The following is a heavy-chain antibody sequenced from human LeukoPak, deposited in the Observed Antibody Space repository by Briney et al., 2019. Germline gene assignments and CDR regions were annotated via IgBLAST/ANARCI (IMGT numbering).Heavy chain of an antibody. D-gene: IGHD4-17*01. CDR2: IHYSGIT. V-gene: IGHV4-30-4*01. CDR3: ARAPLTTATSDYFDL. Sequence: SQTLSLTCTVSGGSISTNDYFWSWIRQSPEKGLEWVGYIHYSGITKSNPSLESRLTLSVDTSKNQLSLRLTSVTAADTAVYYCARAPLTTATSDYFDLWGLGTLVTVSS. J-gene: IGHJ4*02. CDR1: GGSISTNDYF.